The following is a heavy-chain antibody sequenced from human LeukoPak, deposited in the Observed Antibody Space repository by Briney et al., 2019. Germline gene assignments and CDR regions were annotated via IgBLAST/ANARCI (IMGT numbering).Heavy chain of an antibody. CDR3: ARVSPRSFGAFDI. D-gene: IGHD1-26*01. CDR1: GGSISSYY. V-gene: IGHV4-59*01. J-gene: IGHJ3*02. CDR2: IYYSGST. Sequence: PSETLSLTCTVSGGSISSYYWSWIRQPPGKGLEWIGYIYYSGSTNYNPSLKSRVTISVDTSKNQFSLKLSSVTAADTAVYYCARVSPRSFGAFDIWGQGTMVTVSS.